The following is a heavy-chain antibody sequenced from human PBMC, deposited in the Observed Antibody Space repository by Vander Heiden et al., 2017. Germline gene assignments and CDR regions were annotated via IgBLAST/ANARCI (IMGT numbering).Heavy chain of an antibody. V-gene: IGHV3-74*03. CDR1: GFTFSRFW. CDR2: SNSDGSST. CDR3: ARESAVERIAFDI. D-gene: IGHD2-2*01. J-gene: IGHJ3*02. Sequence: EVRLEESGGGLVQPGGSLRLSCSASGFTFSRFWMHWVRQAPGKGLVWVSRSNSDGSSTMYADTVKGRFTISRDNAKNTVYLQMNSLRADDTAIYYCARESAVERIAFDIWGQGTMVTVSS.